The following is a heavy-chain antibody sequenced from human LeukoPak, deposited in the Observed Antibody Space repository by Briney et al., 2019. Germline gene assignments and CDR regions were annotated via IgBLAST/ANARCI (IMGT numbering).Heavy chain of an antibody. CDR1: SGSISAYY. Sequence: SETLSLTCTVSSGSISAYYWNWIRQPPGKGLEWIGYIYYIGGTTYNPSLQSRVTISIDTSKTQFSLNLSSVNAADTVVYYCARRSGGTIDYWGQGMLVTVSS. V-gene: IGHV4-59*08. J-gene: IGHJ4*02. D-gene: IGHD6-25*01. CDR3: ARRSGGTIDY. CDR2: IYYIGGT.